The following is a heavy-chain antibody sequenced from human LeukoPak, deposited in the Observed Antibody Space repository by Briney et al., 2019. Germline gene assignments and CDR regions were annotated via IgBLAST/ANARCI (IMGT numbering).Heavy chain of an antibody. J-gene: IGHJ4*02. D-gene: IGHD6-13*01. CDR3: AKGARIAAARAHFDY. V-gene: IGHV3-23*01. CDR1: GFTFSNYA. CDR2: ISGSGGST. Sequence: PGGSLTLSCPASGFTFSNYAMSWLGQAPGRGLAWVSAISGSGGSTYYTDSVKGRFTISRDNSKNTQYLQMNSLRAEDTAVYYCAKGARIAAARAHFDYWGQGTLVTVSS.